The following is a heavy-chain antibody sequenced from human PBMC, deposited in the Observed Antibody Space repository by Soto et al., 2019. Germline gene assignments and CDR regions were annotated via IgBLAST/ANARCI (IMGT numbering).Heavy chain of an antibody. CDR2: IRFDGSNI. CDR3: ARDGVGATAFWGYLDY. V-gene: IGHV3-33*01. Sequence: QVLLVESGGGVVQPGRSLRLSCAASGSIFRGYGMHWVRQAPGKGLEWVAVIRFDGSNINYADFVMGRFTISRDNSKNTLYLEMNSLRVEDTAVYYCARDGVGATAFWGYLDYWGQGNLVTVSS. D-gene: IGHD2-15*01. J-gene: IGHJ4*02. CDR1: GSIFRGYG.